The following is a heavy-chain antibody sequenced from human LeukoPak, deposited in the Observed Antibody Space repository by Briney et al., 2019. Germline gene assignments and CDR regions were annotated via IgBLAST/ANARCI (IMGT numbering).Heavy chain of an antibody. Sequence: ASVKVSCKASGYTFTGYYMHWVRQAPGQGLEWMGWINPNSGGTNYAQKFRGRVTMTRDTSISTAYMELSRLRSDDTAVYYCASDPIVVVPAARVMDVWGTGTTVTVSS. D-gene: IGHD2-2*01. CDR1: GYTFTGYY. CDR2: INPNSGGT. V-gene: IGHV1-2*02. J-gene: IGHJ6*04. CDR3: ASDPIVVVPAARVMDV.